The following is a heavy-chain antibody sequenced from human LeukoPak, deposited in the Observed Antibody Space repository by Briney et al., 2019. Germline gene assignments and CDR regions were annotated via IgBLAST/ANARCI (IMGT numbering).Heavy chain of an antibody. Sequence: GGSLRLSCAASGFTFSSYSMNWVRQAPGKGLEWVSSISSSSSYIYYADSVKGRFTISRDNAKNSLYLQMNSLRAEDTAVYYCARAYDYYDGSGYYSELDYWGQGTLVTVSS. J-gene: IGHJ4*02. D-gene: IGHD3-22*01. CDR1: GFTFSSYS. CDR3: ARAYDYYDGSGYYSELDY. V-gene: IGHV3-21*01. CDR2: ISSSSSYI.